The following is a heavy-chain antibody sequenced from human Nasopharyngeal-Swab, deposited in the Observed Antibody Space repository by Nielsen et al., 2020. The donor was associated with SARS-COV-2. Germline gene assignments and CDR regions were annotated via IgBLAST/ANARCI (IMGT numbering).Heavy chain of an antibody. V-gene: IGHV4-59*13. CDR3: ARDQVGGRQIYYFGLDV. Sequence: GSLRLSCTVSGASISRNYWSWIRQSPGKGLEWIGFIYDSGIINSDAPLTSYNPPLKSRVAMSIDTSTNRFSLTLTSVTAADAAIYYCARDQVGGRQIYYFGLDVWGQGTAVSVSS. CDR2: IYDSGIINSDAPLT. CDR1: GASISRNY. J-gene: IGHJ6*02. D-gene: IGHD3-16*01.